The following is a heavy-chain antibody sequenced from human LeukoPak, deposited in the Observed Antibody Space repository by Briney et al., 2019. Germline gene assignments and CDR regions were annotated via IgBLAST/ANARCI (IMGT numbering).Heavy chain of an antibody. J-gene: IGHJ4*02. CDR1: GFTFSSYA. CDR3: AKDRAGLTISSFDY. V-gene: IGHV3-23*01. Sequence: GGSLRLSCAASGFTFSSYAMSWVRQAPGKGLGWGSAISGSGGSTYYADSVKGRFTISRDNSKNTLYLQMNSLRAEDTAVYYCAKDRAGLTISSFDYWGQGTLVTVSS. CDR2: ISGSGGST. D-gene: IGHD3-9*01.